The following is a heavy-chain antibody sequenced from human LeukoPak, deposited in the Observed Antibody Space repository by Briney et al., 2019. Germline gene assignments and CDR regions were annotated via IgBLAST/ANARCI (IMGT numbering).Heavy chain of an antibody. Sequence: SEPLSLTCTVSGGSISSSSYYWGWIRQPPGKGLEWIGSIYYSGSTYYNPSLKSRVTISVDTSKNQFSLKLSSVTAADTAVYYCARYPRGGPDYWGQGTLVTVSS. CDR1: GGSISSSSYY. D-gene: IGHD2-15*01. J-gene: IGHJ4*02. CDR2: IYYSGST. CDR3: ARYPRGGPDY. V-gene: IGHV4-39*01.